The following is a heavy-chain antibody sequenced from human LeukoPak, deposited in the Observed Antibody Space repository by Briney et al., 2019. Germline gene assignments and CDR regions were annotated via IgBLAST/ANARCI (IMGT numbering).Heavy chain of an antibody. CDR2: IYYSGST. CDR1: GGPISSYY. J-gene: IGHJ4*02. Sequence: PSETLSLTCTVSGGPISSYYWSWIRQPPGKGLEWIGYIYYSGSTNYNPSLKSRVTISVDTSKNQFSLKLSSVTAADTAVYYCARNPQITMIVDPYFDYWGQGTLVTVSS. CDR3: ARNPQITMIVDPYFDY. D-gene: IGHD3-22*01. V-gene: IGHV4-59*01.